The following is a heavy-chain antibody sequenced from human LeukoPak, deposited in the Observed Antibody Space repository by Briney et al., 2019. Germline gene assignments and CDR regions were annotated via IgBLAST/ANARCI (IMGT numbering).Heavy chain of an antibody. CDR1: GVSFSNNA. CDR3: AKAIHSSSSAVVDY. J-gene: IGHJ4*02. V-gene: IGHV3-30*02. CDR2: IRYDGSNK. Sequence: GGSLILSCSASGVSFSNNAMHWVRQAPAKGLEWVTCIRYDGSNKYYAESVKGRFTISRDNSKNTLYLQMNSLRAEDTAVYYCAKAIHSSSSAVVDYWGRGPLVTASS. D-gene: IGHD6-6*01.